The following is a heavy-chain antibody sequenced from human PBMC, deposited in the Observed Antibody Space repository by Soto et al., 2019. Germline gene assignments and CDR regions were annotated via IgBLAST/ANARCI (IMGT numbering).Heavy chain of an antibody. J-gene: IGHJ4*02. CDR2: IYYSGST. CDR1: GGSISRSSYY. CDR3: ATHQGYYGSGSYCFDY. D-gene: IGHD3-10*01. V-gene: IGHV4-39*01. Sequence: QLQLQESGPGLVKPSETLSLTCTVSGGSISRSSYYWGWIRQPPGKGLEWIGSIYYSGSTYYNPSLKSRVTIAVDTSKNQCSLKLSPMPAADAAVYYCATHQGYYGSGSYCFDYWGLGTQVTVSS.